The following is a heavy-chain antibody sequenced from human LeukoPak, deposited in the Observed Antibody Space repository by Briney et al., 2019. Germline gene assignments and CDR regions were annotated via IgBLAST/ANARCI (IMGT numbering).Heavy chain of an antibody. V-gene: IGHV3-33*06. CDR1: GFTFSSYG. Sequence: GGSLRLSCAASGFTFSSYGMHWVRQAPRKGLEWVAVIWYDGSNKYYADSVKGRFTISRDNSKNTLYLQMNSLRAEDAAVYYCAKDPRGSYSRDYYYYMDVWGKGTTVTVSS. D-gene: IGHD1-26*01. CDR2: IWYDGSNK. CDR3: AKDPRGSYSRDYYYYMDV. J-gene: IGHJ6*03.